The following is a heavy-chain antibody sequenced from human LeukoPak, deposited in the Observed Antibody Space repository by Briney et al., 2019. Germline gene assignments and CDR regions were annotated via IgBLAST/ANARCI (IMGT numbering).Heavy chain of an antibody. V-gene: IGHV3-23*01. CDR2: ISGSGGST. Sequence: GGSLRLSCAASGFTFSSYAMSWVRQAPGKGLEWVSAISGSGGSTYYADSVKGRFTISRDNSKNTLYLQMNSLRAEDTAVYYCARVGRDIVVVPAAMGAFDIWGQGTMVTVSS. D-gene: IGHD2-2*01. J-gene: IGHJ3*02. CDR3: ARVGRDIVVVPAAMGAFDI. CDR1: GFTFSSYA.